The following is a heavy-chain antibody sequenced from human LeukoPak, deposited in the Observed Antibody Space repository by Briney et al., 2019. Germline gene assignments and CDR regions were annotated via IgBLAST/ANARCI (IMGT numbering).Heavy chain of an antibody. CDR2: IRSTANGYAT. Sequence: PGGSLRLSCAASGFTFSGSALHWVRQASGKGLEWVGRIRSTANGYATAYAASVKGRFTISRDDSKNTAYLQMDSLKTEDTAVYYCSGSFGELTFFDSWGQGILVTVSS. CDR1: GFTFSGSA. D-gene: IGHD3-10*01. V-gene: IGHV3-73*01. J-gene: IGHJ4*02. CDR3: SGSFGELTFFDS.